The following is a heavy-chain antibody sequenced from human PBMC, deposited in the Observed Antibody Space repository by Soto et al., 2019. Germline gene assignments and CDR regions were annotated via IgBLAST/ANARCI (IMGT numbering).Heavy chain of an antibody. Sequence: EVQLLESGGGLVQPGGSLRLSCAASGFTFSSYAMSWVRQAPGKGLEWVSAISGSGGITYYADSVKGRFTISRDNSKNTLYLQMNSLRAEDTAVYYCAKGTSGWYRAGDYWGQRTLVTVSS. V-gene: IGHV3-23*01. D-gene: IGHD6-19*01. J-gene: IGHJ4*02. CDR1: GFTFSSYA. CDR2: ISGSGGIT. CDR3: AKGTSGWYRAGDY.